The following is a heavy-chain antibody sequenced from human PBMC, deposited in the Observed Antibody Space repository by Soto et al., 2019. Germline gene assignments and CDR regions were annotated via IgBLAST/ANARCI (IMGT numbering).Heavy chain of an antibody. CDR2: MHHSGST. J-gene: IGHJ4*02. Sequence: SETLSLTCTVSGVSITSHYWSWIRQSPGKGLEWIAYMHHSGSTNYNPSLKSRVTVSIDTSKNQFSLKLSSVTAADTAVYYCARVGGFGATTIDYWGQGTLVTVSS. CDR3: ARVGGFGATTIDY. CDR1: GVSITSHY. D-gene: IGHD3-10*01. V-gene: IGHV4-59*08.